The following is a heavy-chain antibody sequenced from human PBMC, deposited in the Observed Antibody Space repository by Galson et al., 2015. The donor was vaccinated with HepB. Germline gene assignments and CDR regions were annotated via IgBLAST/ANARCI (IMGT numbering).Heavy chain of an antibody. CDR1: GFTFSGSA. J-gene: IGHJ2*01. CDR3: TKPDFGDPYWFFDL. V-gene: IGHV3-73*01. CDR2: VGTKPESYAT. D-gene: IGHD4-17*01. Sequence: SLRLSCAASGFTFSGSAMHWVRQASGKGLEWVGRVGTKPESYATTYAASVKGRFTISRDDSKNTAYLQMNGLTTEDTAVYYCTKPDFGDPYWFFDLWGRGTLVIVSS.